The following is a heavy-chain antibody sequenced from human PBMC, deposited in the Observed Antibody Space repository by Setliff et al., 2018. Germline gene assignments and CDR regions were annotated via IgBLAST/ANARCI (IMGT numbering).Heavy chain of an antibody. Sequence: PGGSLRLSCAASGLTFSHAWMTWVRQSPGKGLEWVGRIRSRNDGGTTDYAAPVKGRFTFSRDDSKNTLYLQMNNLKTEDTATYYCTSAKLERRTGHHYYMDVWGKGTMVTVSS. D-gene: IGHD1-1*01. CDR1: GLTFSHAW. CDR3: TSAKLERRTGHHYYMDV. J-gene: IGHJ6*03. V-gene: IGHV3-15*01. CDR2: IRSRNDGGTT.